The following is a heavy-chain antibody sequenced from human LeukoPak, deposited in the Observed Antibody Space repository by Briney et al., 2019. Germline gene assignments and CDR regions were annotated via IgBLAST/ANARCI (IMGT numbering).Heavy chain of an antibody. CDR3: AREGNYGSGRGMDF. CDR2: IYYSGST. V-gene: IGHV4-59*01. J-gene: IGHJ6*02. Sequence: SETLSLTCTVSGGSISGYYWSWIRQPPGKRLEWIGYIYYSGSTNYNPSLRSRLTMSADTSKNQLSLTVSSVTAADTAVYYCAREGNYGSGRGMDFWGQGTTVTVSS. D-gene: IGHD3-10*01. CDR1: GGSISGYY.